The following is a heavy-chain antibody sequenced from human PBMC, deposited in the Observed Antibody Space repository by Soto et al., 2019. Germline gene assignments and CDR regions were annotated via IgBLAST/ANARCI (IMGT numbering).Heavy chain of an antibody. Sequence: PSETLSLTCTVSGASMTSYYWTWIRQPPGKGLEWIGYIYHSGSTYYNPSLKSRVTKSVDRSKNQFSLKLSSVTAADTAVYYCARVPDRWGQGTLVTVS. D-gene: IGHD2-2*01. CDR2: IYHSGST. J-gene: IGHJ5*02. CDR3: ARVPDR. CDR1: GASMTSYY. V-gene: IGHV4-59*12.